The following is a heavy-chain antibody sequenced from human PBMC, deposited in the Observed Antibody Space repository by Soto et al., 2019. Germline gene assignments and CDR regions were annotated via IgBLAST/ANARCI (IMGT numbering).Heavy chain of an antibody. J-gene: IGHJ6*03. CDR1: GYTFTSYG. Sequence: VSVKVSCKASGYTFTSYGISWVRQAPGQGLEWMGWISAYNGNTNYAQKLQGRVTMTTDTSTSTAYMELRSLRSDDTAVYYCARVTVFLFLEWLLSDYYTYRDVWGKGTTV. V-gene: IGHV1-18*01. CDR2: ISAYNGNT. D-gene: IGHD3-3*01. CDR3: ARVTVFLFLEWLLSDYYTYRDV.